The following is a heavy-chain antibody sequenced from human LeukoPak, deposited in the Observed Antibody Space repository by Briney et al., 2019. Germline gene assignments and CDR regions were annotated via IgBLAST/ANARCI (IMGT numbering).Heavy chain of an antibody. CDR3: AIMHPYYDGNGYWVQ. CDR2: ISVSGTST. J-gene: IGHJ4*02. V-gene: IGHV3-23*01. D-gene: IGHD3-22*01. Sequence: GESLRLSCAASGFTFSSYAMSWVRQAPGKGLEWVSGISVSGTSTSNAASVKGRFTISRDNPRNTLYLKMNSLRAEDTALYYCAIMHPYYDGNGYWVQWGQGTLVTVSS. CDR1: GFTFSSYA.